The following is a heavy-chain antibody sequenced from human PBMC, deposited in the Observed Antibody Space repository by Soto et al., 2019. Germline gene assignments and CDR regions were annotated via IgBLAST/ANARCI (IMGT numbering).Heavy chain of an antibody. D-gene: IGHD3-9*01. V-gene: IGHV3-48*03. CDR2: ISSSGSTI. J-gene: IGHJ4*02. Sequence: PGGSLRLSCAASGFTFSSYEMNWVRQAPGKGLEWVSYISSSGSTIYYADSVKGRFTISRDNAKNSLYLQMNSLRAEDTAVYYCARSAIYDILTGYYTPFDYWGQGTLVTVSS. CDR3: ARSAIYDILTGYYTPFDY. CDR1: GFTFSSYE.